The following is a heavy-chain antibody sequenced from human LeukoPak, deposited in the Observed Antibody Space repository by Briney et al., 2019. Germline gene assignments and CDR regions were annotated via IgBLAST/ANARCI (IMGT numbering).Heavy chain of an antibody. CDR2: ISYSGRT. CDR3: ARDDSTDDPFDF. CDR1: GGSISSSSYY. Sequence: PSETLSLACTVSGGSISSSSYYWGWIRQPPGKGLEWIGSISYSGRTYYNPSLKSRVTMSVDTSKNQFSLNLSSMTAADTAVYYCARDDSTDDPFDFWGQGTLVTVSS. J-gene: IGHJ4*02. V-gene: IGHV4-39*07. D-gene: IGHD2-21*02.